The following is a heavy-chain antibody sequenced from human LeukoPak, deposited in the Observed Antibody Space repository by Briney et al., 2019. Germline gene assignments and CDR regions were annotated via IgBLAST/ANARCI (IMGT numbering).Heavy chain of an antibody. D-gene: IGHD3-16*01. CDR2: ISGSGGST. Sequence: GGSLRLSCAGSGFTFSSYAMSWVRQSPGKGLEWVSAISGSGGSTYYADSVKGRFTISRDNSKNTLYLQMNSLRAEDTAVYYCARVVITFGGVMRYFDYWGQGTLVTVSS. CDR3: ARVVITFGGVMRYFDY. V-gene: IGHV3-23*01. J-gene: IGHJ4*02. CDR1: GFTFSSYA.